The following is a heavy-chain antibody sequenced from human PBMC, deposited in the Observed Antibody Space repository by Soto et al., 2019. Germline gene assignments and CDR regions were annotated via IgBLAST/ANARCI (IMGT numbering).Heavy chain of an antibody. V-gene: IGHV3-15*01. Sequence: GGSLRLSCAAPGFTFSNAWMSWVRQAPGKGLEWIGRIKGETDGGTTDYAAPVKGRFTISRDHSKDTLYLHMNSLKTEDTAVYYCTTGLSNGYYNFDYWGQGTPVTVSS. D-gene: IGHD3-22*01. CDR2: IKGETDGGTT. CDR3: TTGLSNGYYNFDY. CDR1: GFTFSNAW. J-gene: IGHJ4*02.